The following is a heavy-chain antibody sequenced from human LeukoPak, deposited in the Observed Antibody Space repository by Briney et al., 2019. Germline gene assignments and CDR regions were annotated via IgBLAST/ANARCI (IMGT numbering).Heavy chain of an antibody. D-gene: IGHD3-10*01. J-gene: IGHJ3*02. Sequence: SETLSPTCTVSGGSISSYYWSWIRQPPGKGLEWIGYIYYSGSTNYNPSLKSRVTISVDTSKNQFSLKLSSVTAADTAVYYCARATFGEFDDAFDIWGQGTMVTVSS. CDR2: IYYSGST. V-gene: IGHV4-59*01. CDR1: GGSISSYY. CDR3: ARATFGEFDDAFDI.